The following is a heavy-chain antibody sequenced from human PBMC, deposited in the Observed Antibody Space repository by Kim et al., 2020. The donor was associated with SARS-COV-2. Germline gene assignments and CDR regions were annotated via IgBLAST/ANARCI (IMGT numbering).Heavy chain of an antibody. Sequence: ASVKVSCKASGYTFTSYGISWVRQAPGQGLEWMGWISAYNGNTNYAQKLQGRVTMTTDTSTSTAYMELRSLRSDDTAVYYCARDPRGYSYGPDAFDIWGQGTMVTVSS. CDR2: ISAYNGNT. CDR1: GYTFTSYG. CDR3: ARDPRGYSYGPDAFDI. J-gene: IGHJ3*02. V-gene: IGHV1-18*04. D-gene: IGHD5-18*01.